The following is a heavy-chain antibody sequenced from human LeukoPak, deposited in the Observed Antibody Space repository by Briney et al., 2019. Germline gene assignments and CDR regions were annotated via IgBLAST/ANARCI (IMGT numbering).Heavy chain of an antibody. J-gene: IGHJ5*02. Sequence: ASVKVSCKASGYTFTSYGISWVRQAPGQGLEWMGWISAYNGNTNYAQKRQGRVTMTTDTSTSTAYMELRSLRSDDTAVYYCARDHTARYYYGSGRDWFDPWGQGTLVTVSS. V-gene: IGHV1-18*04. CDR3: ARDHTARYYYGSGRDWFDP. CDR1: GYTFTSYG. D-gene: IGHD3-10*01. CDR2: ISAYNGNT.